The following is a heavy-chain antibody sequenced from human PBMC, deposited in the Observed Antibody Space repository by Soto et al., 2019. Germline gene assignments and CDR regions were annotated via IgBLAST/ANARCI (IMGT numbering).Heavy chain of an antibody. CDR1: GLTFSNYG. D-gene: IGHD3-22*01. J-gene: IGHJ4*02. Sequence: QVQLVESGGGVVQPGRSPRLSCAASGLTFSNYGMHWVRQAPGKGLEWVASISYDGSDKHYVDSVKGRFTISRDNSKNTLFLQMNSLRAEDTAVYYCAKASIYDSSGYYYYLDSWGQGTLVTVSS. CDR2: ISYDGSDK. V-gene: IGHV3-30*18. CDR3: AKASIYDSSGYYYYLDS.